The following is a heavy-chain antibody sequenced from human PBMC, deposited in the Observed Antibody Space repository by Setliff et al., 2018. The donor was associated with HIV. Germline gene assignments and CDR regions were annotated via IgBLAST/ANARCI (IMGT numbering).Heavy chain of an antibody. CDR1: GFTFSSFA. D-gene: IGHD6-19*01. J-gene: IGHJ4*02. CDR2: ISGSGDNT. CDR3: TKGSSFRSGWRDFDY. V-gene: IGHV3-23*01. Sequence: GGSLRLSCAASGFTFSSFAMSWVRLPPGKGLEWVSGISGSGDNTYYADSVEGRFSISRDNSKNTLYLQINSLRSEDTAVYYCTKGSSFRSGWRDFDYWGQGTLVTVSS.